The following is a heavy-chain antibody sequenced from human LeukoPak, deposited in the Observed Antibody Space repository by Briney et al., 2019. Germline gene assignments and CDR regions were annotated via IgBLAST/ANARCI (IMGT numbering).Heavy chain of an antibody. Sequence: GGSLRLSCAASGFTFSTYAMNWVRQAPGKGLEWVAIIYDGDRTYYTDSVKGRFTLSRDNSKNTLYLQMNSLRAEDTAVYYCAGDSISSPNLDYWGQGTLVTVSS. V-gene: IGHV3-53*01. D-gene: IGHD6-6*01. CDR2: IYDGDRT. CDR3: AGDSISSPNLDY. J-gene: IGHJ4*02. CDR1: GFTFSTYA.